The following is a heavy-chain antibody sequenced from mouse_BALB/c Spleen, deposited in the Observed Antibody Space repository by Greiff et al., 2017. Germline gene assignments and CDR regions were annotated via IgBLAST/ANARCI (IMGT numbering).Heavy chain of an antibody. D-gene: IGHD2-1*01. CDR1: GFTFSSYT. J-gene: IGHJ3*01. V-gene: IGHV5-12-2*01. CDR3: ARGVYYGNTWGFAY. CDR2: ISNGGGST. Sequence: DVKLVESGGGLVQPGGSLKLSCAASGFTFSSYTMSWVRQTPEKRLEWVAYISNGGGSTYYPDTVKGRFTISRDNAKNTLYLQMSSLKSEDTAMYYCARGVYYGNTWGFAYWGQGTLVTVSA.